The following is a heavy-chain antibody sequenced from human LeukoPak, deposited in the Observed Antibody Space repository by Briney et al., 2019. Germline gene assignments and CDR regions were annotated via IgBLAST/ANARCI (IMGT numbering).Heavy chain of an antibody. CDR3: ATLRRYCGGDCYSALDY. V-gene: IGHV1-69*13. Sequence: ASVTVSFTSSGGTFSSYAISWVRQAPGQGLEWMGGIIPIFGTANYAQKFQGRVTITADESTSTAYMELSSLRSEDTAVYYCATLRRYCGGDCYSALDYWGQGTLVTVSS. CDR2: IIPIFGTA. D-gene: IGHD2-21*02. J-gene: IGHJ4*02. CDR1: GGTFSSYA.